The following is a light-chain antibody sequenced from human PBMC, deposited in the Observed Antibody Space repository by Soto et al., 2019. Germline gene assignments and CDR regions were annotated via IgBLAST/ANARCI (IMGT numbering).Light chain of an antibody. CDR1: QSVHSY. CDR3: QQRSDWTLT. Sequence: EIVLTQSPATLSLSPGERATLSCRASQSVHSYLAWYQQKRGQPPRIXIYDASNRETGIRARFSGSGSGTEFTLTISSLDPEDFAVYYCQQRSDWTLTFGQGTRLEIK. CDR2: DAS. J-gene: IGKJ5*01. V-gene: IGKV3-11*01.